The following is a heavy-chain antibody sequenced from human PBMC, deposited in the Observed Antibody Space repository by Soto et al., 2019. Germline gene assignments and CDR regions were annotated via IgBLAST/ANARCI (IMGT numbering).Heavy chain of an antibody. CDR1: GYTLTTFF. J-gene: IGHJ6*02. Sequence: QVQLVQSGAEVKKPGASVKVSCKESGYTLTTFFMHWVRQAPGQGLEWMGVITPGYPAGRSTTYAQKFQGIVTLPTYPSTSTVQMELSRLRSDDTAVYYCAREAIVAGATHGMDVWGQGTTVTVSS. CDR3: AREAIVAGATHGMDV. V-gene: IGHV1-46*01. CDR2: ITPGYPAGRST. D-gene: IGHD1-26*01.